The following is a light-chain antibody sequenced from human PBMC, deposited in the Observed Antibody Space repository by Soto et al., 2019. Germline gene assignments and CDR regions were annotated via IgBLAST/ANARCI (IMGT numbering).Light chain of an antibody. CDR1: QSVSSN. J-gene: IGKJ1*01. CDR2: GAS. CDR3: QQYNSYSLT. V-gene: IGKV3-15*01. Sequence: EIVMTQAPATLSVSPWEGSTLSCRSGQSVSSNLAWYHQKPGQAPRLLIYGASTRATGIPARFSGSGSGTEFTLTISSLQSDDFATYYCQQYNSYSLTFGQGTRVDIK.